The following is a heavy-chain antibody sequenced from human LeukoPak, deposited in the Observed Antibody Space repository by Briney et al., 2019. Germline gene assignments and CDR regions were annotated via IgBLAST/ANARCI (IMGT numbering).Heavy chain of an antibody. CDR3: ARANTPFADY. CDR1: RFTFSSYD. V-gene: IGHV3-30*09. D-gene: IGHD2-2*02. Sequence: GRSLRLSCAASRFTFSSYDMHWVRQAPGKGLVWVAVISYDGSNKYYADSVKGRFAISRDNSKNTVYLQMNSLRVEDTAVYYCARANTPFADYWGQGTLVTVSS. J-gene: IGHJ4*02. CDR2: ISYDGSNK.